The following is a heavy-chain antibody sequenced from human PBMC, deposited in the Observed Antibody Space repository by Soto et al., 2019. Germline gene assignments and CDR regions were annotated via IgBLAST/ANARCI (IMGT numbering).Heavy chain of an antibody. J-gene: IGHJ4*02. V-gene: IGHV5-51*01. CDR2: IYPGDSDT. D-gene: IGHD6-6*01. Sequence: ASLKISCKCCCCIFTNYWLGWVRQMPGKGLEWMGIIYPGDSDTRYSPSFQGQVTISAHKSISTPYLQWTSLKASDTAMYYCARQSSSSYPFDYWGQGTLVTVSS. CDR1: CCIFTNYW. CDR3: ARQSSSSYPFDY.